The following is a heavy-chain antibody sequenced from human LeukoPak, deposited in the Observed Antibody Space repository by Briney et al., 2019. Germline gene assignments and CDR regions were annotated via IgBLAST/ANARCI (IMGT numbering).Heavy chain of an antibody. V-gene: IGHV4-38-2*02. D-gene: IGHD2-2*01. CDR1: GYSISSGYY. CDR2: IYHSGST. CDR3: ARDHYCSSTSCYHCFDY. J-gene: IGHJ4*02. Sequence: PSETLSLTCAVSGYSISSGYYWGWIRQPPGQGLEWIGSIYHSGSTYYNPSLKSRVTISVDTSKNQFSLKLSSVTAADTAVYYCARDHYCSSTSCYHCFDYWGQGTLVTVSS.